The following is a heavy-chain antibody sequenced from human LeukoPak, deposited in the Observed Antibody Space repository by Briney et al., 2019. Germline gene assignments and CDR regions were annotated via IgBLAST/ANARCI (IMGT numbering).Heavy chain of an antibody. J-gene: IGHJ4*02. CDR2: ISSNGGST. Sequence: GGSLRLSCAASGFTFSSYAMHWVRQAPGKGLEYVSAISSNGGSTYYANSVKGGFTISRDNFTNTLYLQMGSLRAEDLAVYYCARGGYSYGPLGYYFDYWGQGTQVTVSS. V-gene: IGHV3-64*01. CDR3: ARGGYSYGPLGYYFDY. CDR1: GFTFSSYA. D-gene: IGHD5-18*01.